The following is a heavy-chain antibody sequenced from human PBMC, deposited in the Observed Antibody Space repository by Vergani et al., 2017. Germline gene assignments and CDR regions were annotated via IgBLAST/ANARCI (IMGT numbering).Heavy chain of an antibody. D-gene: IGHD2-15*01. Sequence: EVQLVESGGGLVQPGGSLKLSCAASGFTFSGSAMHWVRQAYGKGLEWVGRIRSKANSYATAYAASVNGRFTITRDESTNTAYLKMNSLKTEDTAVYDSTRHLYPYGSGGSCYSKRPPFDYWGQGTLVTVSS. CDR1: GFTFSGSA. CDR3: TRHLYPYGSGGSCYSKRPPFDY. V-gene: IGHV3-73*02. J-gene: IGHJ4*02. CDR2: IRSKANSYAT.